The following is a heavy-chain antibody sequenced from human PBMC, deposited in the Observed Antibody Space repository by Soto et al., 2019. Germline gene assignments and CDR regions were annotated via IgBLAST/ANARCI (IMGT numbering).Heavy chain of an antibody. CDR2: ISSDGSSS. V-gene: IGHV3-30*18. CDR3: AKPRSSLQWPPFDP. Sequence: QVKLVESGGGVIESGGSRRLSGEASGFRFSSYSIHWVREAPGKGLERVAVISSDGSSSDFADSVKGRFAISRDNSRKNTVYLQMNNLRPDDTAVYYCAKPRSSLQWPPFDPWGHGTLVSVSS. CDR1: GFRFSSYS. D-gene: IGHD6-19*01. J-gene: IGHJ5*02.